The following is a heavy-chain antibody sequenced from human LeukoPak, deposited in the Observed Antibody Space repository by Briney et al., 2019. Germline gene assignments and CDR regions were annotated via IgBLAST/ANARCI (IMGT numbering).Heavy chain of an antibody. V-gene: IGHV1-2*02. D-gene: IGHD2-2*01. CDR1: GYTFTGYY. J-gene: IGHJ4*02. Sequence: AASVKVSCKASGYTFTGYYMHWVRQAPGQGLEWMGWINPNSGGTNYAQKFQGRVTMTRDTSISTAYMELSRLRSDDTAVYYCARDLIVVVPAAAFDYWGQGTLVTVPS. CDR2: INPNSGGT. CDR3: ARDLIVVVPAAAFDY.